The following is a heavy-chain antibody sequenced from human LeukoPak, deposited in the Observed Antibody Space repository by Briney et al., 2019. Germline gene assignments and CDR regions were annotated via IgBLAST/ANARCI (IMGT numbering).Heavy chain of an antibody. V-gene: IGHV1-46*01. CDR2: INPSGGST. CDR3: ARADTGLLRYFDWLPFLLFDY. J-gene: IGHJ4*02. Sequence: ASVKVSCKASGYTFTSYYMHWVRQAPGQGLEWMGIINPSGGSTSYAQKFQGRVTMTRDTSTSTVYMELSSLRSEDTAVYYCARADTGLLRYFDWLPFLLFDYWGQGTLVTVSS. CDR1: GYTFTSYY. D-gene: IGHD3-9*01.